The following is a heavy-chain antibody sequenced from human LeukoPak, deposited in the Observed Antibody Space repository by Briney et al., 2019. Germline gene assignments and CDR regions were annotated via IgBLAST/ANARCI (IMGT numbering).Heavy chain of an antibody. CDR1: GYTFTSYD. CDR2: IIPILGIA. J-gene: IGHJ4*02. V-gene: IGHV1-69*04. D-gene: IGHD1-26*01. CDR3: ARAFVVDQVGATSGIDY. Sequence: SVKVSCKASGYTFTSYDISWVRQAPGQGLEWMGRIIPILGIANYAQKFQGRVTITANKSTSTAYMELSSLRSEDTAVYYCARAFVVDQVGATSGIDYWGQGTLVTVSS.